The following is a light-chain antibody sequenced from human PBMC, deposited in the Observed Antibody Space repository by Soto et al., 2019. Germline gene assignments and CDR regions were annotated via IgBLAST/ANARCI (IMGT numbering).Light chain of an antibody. CDR2: GAS. V-gene: IGKV1D-12*01. J-gene: IGKJ4*01. Sequence: DIQMTHSPSSVSASIGDTVTITCRASQDISILLAWYQQKPGRAPKLLIYGASTLESWVPSRFSGRGSGSDFTLTISSLQPEDFATYFCQQADSFPLTFGGGTKVDI. CDR3: QQADSFPLT. CDR1: QDISIL.